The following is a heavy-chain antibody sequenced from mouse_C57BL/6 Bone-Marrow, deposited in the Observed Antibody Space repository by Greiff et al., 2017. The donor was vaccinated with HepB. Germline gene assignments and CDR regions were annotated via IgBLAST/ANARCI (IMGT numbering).Heavy chain of an antibody. Sequence: EVQLVESGGGLVQPGGSLKLSCAASGFTFSDYYMYWVRQTPEKRLEWVAYISNGGGSTYYPDTVKGRFTISRDNAKNTLYLQMSRLKSEDTAMYYCARREIYYYGSSYRGYAMDYWGQGTSVTVSS. CDR2: ISNGGGST. CDR1: GFTFSDYY. V-gene: IGHV5-12*01. CDR3: ARREIYYYGSSYRGYAMDY. D-gene: IGHD1-1*01. J-gene: IGHJ4*01.